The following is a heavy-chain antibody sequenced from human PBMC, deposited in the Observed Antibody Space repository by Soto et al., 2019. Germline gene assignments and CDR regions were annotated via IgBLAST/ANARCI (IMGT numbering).Heavy chain of an antibody. CDR2: ILYSGTT. D-gene: IGHD2-21*01. CDR1: GGSISKSNYF. V-gene: IGHV4-39*01. J-gene: IGHJ4*02. Sequence: SETLSLTCTVSGGSISKSNYFWGWIRQAPGKGLEWIASILYSGTTSYNSSLKSRVAISVDTSKNQFSLKQNSVTAAETAVYYCARLGWGNGDSDYWGQGTLVTVSS. CDR3: ARLGWGNGDSDY.